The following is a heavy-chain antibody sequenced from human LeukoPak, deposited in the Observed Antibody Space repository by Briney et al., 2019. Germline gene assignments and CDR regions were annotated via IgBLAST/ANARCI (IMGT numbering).Heavy chain of an antibody. V-gene: IGHV3-48*03. J-gene: IGHJ6*03. CDR3: ARDLARNMDV. CDR1: GFTFSSYE. CDR2: ISSSGSTI. Sequence: PGGSLRLSCAASGFTFSSYEMNWVRQAPGKGLEWVSYISSSGSTIYYADSVKGRFTISRDNAKNSLYLQMNSLRAEDTAVYYCARDLARNMDVWGKGTTVTVSS.